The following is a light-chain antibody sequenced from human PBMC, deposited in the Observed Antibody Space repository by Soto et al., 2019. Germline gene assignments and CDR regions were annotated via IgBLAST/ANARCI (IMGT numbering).Light chain of an antibody. J-gene: IGLJ2*01. CDR2: RNN. V-gene: IGLV1-47*01. CDR3: AAWDDSLLVV. CDR1: SSNIGSNY. Sequence: QSVLTQPPSASGTPGQRVTISCSGSSSNIGSNYVYWYQQLPGTAPKLLIYRNNQRPSGVPDRFSGSKSGTSASLAISGLRSEDEADYYCAAWDDSLLVVFRGGTKLTVL.